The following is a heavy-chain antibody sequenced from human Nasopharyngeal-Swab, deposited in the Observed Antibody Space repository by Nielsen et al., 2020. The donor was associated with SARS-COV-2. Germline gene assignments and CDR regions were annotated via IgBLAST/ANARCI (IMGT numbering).Heavy chain of an antibody. V-gene: IGHV5-51*01. CDR1: GYSFSRHW. CDR3: VRSSTASSDCYGYRSAFDI. Sequence: GGSLRLSCQASGYSFSRHWITWVRQKPGKGLEWMGSVYPGDSDIKYSPSFRGQVTISADKSISSASLQWTSLQASDTAMYYCVRSSTASSDCYGYRSAFDIWGQGTMVTVSS. D-gene: IGHD6-19*01. CDR2: VYPGDSDI. J-gene: IGHJ3*02.